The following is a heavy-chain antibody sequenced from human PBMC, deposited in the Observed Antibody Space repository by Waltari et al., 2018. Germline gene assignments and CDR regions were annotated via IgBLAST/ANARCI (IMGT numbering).Heavy chain of an antibody. D-gene: IGHD2-21*01. CDR3: ALDTGALWMDV. V-gene: IGHV1-46*02. CDR1: EYTFNSSY. CDR2: INPSVGST. Sequence: QVQLVQSGAEVKKPGASVKISCKTSEYTFNSSYIHWVRQAPGQGLEWMGIINPSVGSTIYAQKFQGRVTMTRDTSTSTVYMELSSLRSEDTAVYYCALDTGALWMDVWGQGTTVTVSS. J-gene: IGHJ6*02.